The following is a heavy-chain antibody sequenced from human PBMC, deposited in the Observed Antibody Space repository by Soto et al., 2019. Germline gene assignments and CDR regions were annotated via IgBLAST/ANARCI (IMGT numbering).Heavy chain of an antibody. J-gene: IGHJ6*02. D-gene: IGHD3-16*01. CDR3: AKDSENYGRLNYYGMDV. CDR1: GFTFSSYG. V-gene: IGHV3-30*18. Sequence: GGSLRLSCAASGFTFSSYGMHWVRQAPGKGLEWVAVISYDGSNKYYADSVKGRFTISRDNSKNTLYLQMNSLRAEDTAVYYCAKDSENYGRLNYYGMDVWGQGTTVTVSS. CDR2: ISYDGSNK.